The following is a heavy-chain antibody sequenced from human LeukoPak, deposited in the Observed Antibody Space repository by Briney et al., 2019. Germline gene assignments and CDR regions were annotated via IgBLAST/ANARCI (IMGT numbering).Heavy chain of an antibody. V-gene: IGHV3-21*01. CDR1: RFTFSIYG. Sequence: GGSLRLSCAASRFTFSIYGMNWVRQAPGKGLEWVSSISSSSSYIYYADSVKGRFTISRDNAKNSLYLQMNSLRAEDTAVYYCARGTDSSSWYGSYYYYYYMDVWGKGTTVTVSS. D-gene: IGHD6-13*01. CDR2: ISSSSSYI. CDR3: ARGTDSSSWYGSYYYYYYMDV. J-gene: IGHJ6*03.